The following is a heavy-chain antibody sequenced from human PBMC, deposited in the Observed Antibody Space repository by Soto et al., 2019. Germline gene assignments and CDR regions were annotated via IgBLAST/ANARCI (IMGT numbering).Heavy chain of an antibody. J-gene: IGHJ6*02. CDR3: ARVFGFGGMDV. CDR1: GGSFSTNY. V-gene: IGHV4-59*08. CDR2: IYYGGTT. D-gene: IGHD3-10*01. Sequence: SETLSLTCTVSGGSFSTNYWSWIRQPPGKGLEWVGYIYYGGTTSYNPSLQRRATISLETSKSQFSLKVSSVTATDTAVYYCARVFGFGGMDVWGQGTMVTVSS.